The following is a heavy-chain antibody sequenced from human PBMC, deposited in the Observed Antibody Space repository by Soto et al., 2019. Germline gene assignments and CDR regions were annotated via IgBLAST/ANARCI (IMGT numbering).Heavy chain of an antibody. CDR1: GYSFTSYW. J-gene: IGHJ6*02. CDR3: ARHKGKSSSPHYYYGMDV. CDR2: IYPGDSDT. Sequence: GESLKISCKGSGYSFTSYWIGWVRQMPGKGLEWMGIIYPGDSDTRYSPSFQGQVTISADKSISTAYLQWSSLKASDTAMYYCARHKGKSSSPHYYYGMDVWGQGTTVTVSS. V-gene: IGHV5-51*01. D-gene: IGHD6-6*01.